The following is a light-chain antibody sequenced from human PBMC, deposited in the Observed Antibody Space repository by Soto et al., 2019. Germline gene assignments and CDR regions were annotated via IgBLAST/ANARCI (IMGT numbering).Light chain of an antibody. J-gene: IGLJ2*01. CDR1: SSDVGCYNY. Sequence: QSALTQPPSASGSPGQSVTIACTGTSSDVGCYNYVSWYQQHPGKAPKLMIYEVSKRPSGVPDRFSGSKAGNKASLTVSGLQAEDEADYYCSSYAGSKTLFGGGTKVTVL. CDR2: EVS. V-gene: IGLV2-8*01. CDR3: SSYAGSKTL.